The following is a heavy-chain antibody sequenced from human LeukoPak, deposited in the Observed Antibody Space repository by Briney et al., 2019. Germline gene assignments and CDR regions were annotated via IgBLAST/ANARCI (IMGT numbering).Heavy chain of an antibody. CDR2: IKQDGSEK. V-gene: IGHV3-7*01. Sequence: GGSLRLSCAASGFTFSSYWLTWVRQAPGKGLEWVANIKQDGSEKYYVDFVKGRFTISRDNAKNSLYLQMNSLRAEDTAVYYCARGIAAAGTIYDYYYYMDVWGKGTTVTVSS. CDR3: ARGIAAAGTIYDYYYYMDV. D-gene: IGHD6-13*01. CDR1: GFTFSSYW. J-gene: IGHJ6*03.